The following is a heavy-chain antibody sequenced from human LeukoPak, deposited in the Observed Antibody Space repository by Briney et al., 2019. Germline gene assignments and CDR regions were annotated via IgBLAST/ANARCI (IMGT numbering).Heavy chain of an antibody. D-gene: IGHD3-10*01. CDR1: GFTFSSYW. Sequence: GGSLRLSCAASGFTFSSYWMSWVRQAPAKGLEWVANIKQDGSEKYYVDSVKGRFTISRDNAKNSLYLQMNSLRAEDTAVYYCARSVEYYYGSGSYPDYWGQGTLVTVSS. CDR3: ARSVEYYYGSGSYPDY. V-gene: IGHV3-7*01. J-gene: IGHJ4*02. CDR2: IKQDGSEK.